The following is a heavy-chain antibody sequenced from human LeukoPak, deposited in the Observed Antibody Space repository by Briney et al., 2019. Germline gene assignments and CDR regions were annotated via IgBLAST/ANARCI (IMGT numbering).Heavy chain of an antibody. J-gene: IGHJ1*01. CDR3: ARDTVVPAAMKGFQH. CDR1: GGTFSSYA. CDR2: FIPIFGTA. V-gene: IGHV1-69*13. Sequence: SVKVSCKASGGTFSSYAISWVRQAPGQGLEWMGGFIPIFGTANYAQKFQGRVTITADESTSTAYMELSSLRSEDTAVYYCARDTVVPAAMKGFQHWGQGTLVTVSS. D-gene: IGHD2-2*01.